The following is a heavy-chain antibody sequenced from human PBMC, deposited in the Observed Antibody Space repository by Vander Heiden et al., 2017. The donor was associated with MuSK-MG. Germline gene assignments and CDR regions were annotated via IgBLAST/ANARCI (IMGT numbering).Heavy chain of an antibody. Sequence: QVQLVQSGAEVKKPGSSVKVSCKASGGTFSSYAISWVRQAPGQGLEWRGGIIPILGIAKYAQKFQGSVTSTADESTSTAYMELSRLRSEETAVYYCARDGVLQCVEWVRPVYYMDVWGKGTTVTVSS. CDR2: IIPILGIA. CDR1: GGTFSSYA. J-gene: IGHJ6*03. CDR3: ARDGVLQCVEWVRPVYYMDV. D-gene: IGHD3-3*01. V-gene: IGHV1-69*04.